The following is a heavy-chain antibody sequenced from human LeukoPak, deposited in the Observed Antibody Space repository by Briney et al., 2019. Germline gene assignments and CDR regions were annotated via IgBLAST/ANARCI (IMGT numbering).Heavy chain of an antibody. Sequence: GGSLRLSCAASGFTFSDYYMSWIRQAPGKGLEWVSYISSSGSTIYYADPVKGRFTISRDNAKNSLYLQMNSLRAEDTAVYYCARENSYGSGTDWFDPWGQGTLVTVSS. CDR1: GFTFSDYY. CDR3: ARENSYGSGTDWFDP. D-gene: IGHD3-10*01. CDR2: ISSSGSTI. V-gene: IGHV3-11*04. J-gene: IGHJ5*02.